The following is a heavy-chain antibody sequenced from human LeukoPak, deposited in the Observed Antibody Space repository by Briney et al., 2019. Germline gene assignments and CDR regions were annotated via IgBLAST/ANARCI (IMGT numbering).Heavy chain of an antibody. CDR2: INHSGST. J-gene: IGHJ5*02. Sequence: SETLSLTCAVYGGSFSGYYWSWIRQPPGKGLEWIGEINHSGSTNYNPSLKSRVTISVDTSKNQFSLKLSSVTAADTAVYYCARQVGGSGSYYGVPINWFDPWGQGTLVTVSS. CDR1: GGSFSGYY. CDR3: ARQVGGSGSYYGVPINWFDP. D-gene: IGHD3-10*01. V-gene: IGHV4-34*01.